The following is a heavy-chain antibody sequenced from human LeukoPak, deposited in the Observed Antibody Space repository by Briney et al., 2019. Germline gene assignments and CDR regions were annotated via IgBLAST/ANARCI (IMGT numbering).Heavy chain of an antibody. J-gene: IGHJ4*02. D-gene: IGHD6-13*01. CDR1: GFTFSSYG. CDR2: ISYDGSNK. CDR3: AKGRLAAAGTKGPFDY. V-gene: IGHV3-30*18. Sequence: GRSLRLSWAASGFTFSSYGMHWVRQAPGKGLEWVAVISYDGSNKYYADSVKGRFTISRDNSKNTLYLQMNSLRAEDTAVYYCAKGRLAAAGTKGPFDYWGQGTLVTVSS.